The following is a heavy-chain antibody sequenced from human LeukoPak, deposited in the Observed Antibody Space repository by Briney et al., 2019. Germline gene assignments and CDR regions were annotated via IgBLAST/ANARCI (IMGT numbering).Heavy chain of an antibody. V-gene: IGHV4-4*02. CDR1: GGSISSSNW. CDR3: ARGQRPLHYDFWSGPASYGSNWFDP. D-gene: IGHD3-3*01. J-gene: IGHJ5*02. CDR2: IYHSGST. Sequence: SGTLSLTCAVSGGSISSSNWWSWVRQPPGKGLEWIGEIYHSGSTNYNPSLKSRVTISVDTSKNQFSLKLSSVTAADTAVYYCARGQRPLHYDFWSGPASYGSNWFDPWGQGTLVTVSS.